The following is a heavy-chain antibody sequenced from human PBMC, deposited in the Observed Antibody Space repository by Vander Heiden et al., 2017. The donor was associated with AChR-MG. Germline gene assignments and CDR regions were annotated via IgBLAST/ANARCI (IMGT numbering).Heavy chain of an antibody. CDR1: GFTFSSYW. V-gene: IGHV3-7*01. J-gene: IGHJ6*02. D-gene: IGHD2-2*02. CDR2: IKQDGSEK. Sequence: EVQLVESGGGLVQPGGSLRLSCAASGFTFSSYWMGWVRQAPGKGLEWVANIKQDGSEKYYGDSVKGRFTISRDNAKNSLYLQMNSLRAEDTAVYYCARVAPAAIRDYYYYYGMDVWGQGTTVTVSS. CDR3: ARVAPAAIRDYYYYYGMDV.